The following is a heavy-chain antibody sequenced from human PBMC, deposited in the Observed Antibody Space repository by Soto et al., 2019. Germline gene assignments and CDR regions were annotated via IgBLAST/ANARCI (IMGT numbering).Heavy chain of an antibody. D-gene: IGHD1-26*01. V-gene: IGHV3-33*06. CDR1: GFTFSSYG. CDR3: AKDPGGGYYVDY. Sequence: PGGSLRLSCAASGFTFSSYGMHWVRQAPGKGLEWVAVIWYDGSNKYYADSVKGRFTISRDNSKNTLYLQMNSLRAEDTAVYYCAKDPGGGYYVDYWGQGTLVTVSS. CDR2: IWYDGSNK. J-gene: IGHJ4*02.